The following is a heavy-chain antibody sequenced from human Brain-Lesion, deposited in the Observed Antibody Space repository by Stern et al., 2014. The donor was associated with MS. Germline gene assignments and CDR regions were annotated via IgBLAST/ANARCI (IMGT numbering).Heavy chain of an antibody. V-gene: IGHV4-61*02. CDR2: IFNRGST. J-gene: IGHJ6*02. D-gene: IGHD2-2*01. CDR3: ARGRVVPGFQYYATDV. CDR1: GGSISSGGYY. Sequence: MQLVESGPGLVKPSQTLSLSCTVSGGSISSGGYYWSWIRQPAGKGLEWIGRIFNRGSTSYTPSLKRRVPISIDTSKNQFSLRLNSMTAADTAVYYCARGRVVPGFQYYATDVWGQGTTVIVSS.